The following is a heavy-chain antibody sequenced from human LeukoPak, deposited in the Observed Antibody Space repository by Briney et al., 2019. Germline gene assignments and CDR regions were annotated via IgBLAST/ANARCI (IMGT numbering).Heavy chain of an antibody. CDR1: GYTFTNYG. CDR2: VSAYGDNT. D-gene: IGHD2-15*01. CDR3: ARDCIGYHGFDH. J-gene: IGHJ4*02. V-gene: IGHV1-18*01. Sequence: GASVKVSCKASGYTFTNYGISWVRQAPGQGLEWMGWVSAYGDNTNYVQKVQGRVTMTTDTSTSTAYMELRSLRSDDTAVYYCARDCIGYHGFDHWGQGTLVTVSS.